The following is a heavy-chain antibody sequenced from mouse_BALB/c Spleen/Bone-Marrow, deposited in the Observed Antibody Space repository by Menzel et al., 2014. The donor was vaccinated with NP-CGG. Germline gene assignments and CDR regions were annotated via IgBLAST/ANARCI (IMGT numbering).Heavy chain of an antibody. CDR2: IRNKANGYTT. CDR1: GFTFTDYY. Sequence: EVQLVESGGGLVQPGGSLRLSCATSGFTFTDYYMNWVRQPPGKALEWLGSIRNKANGYTTEYSASVKSRFTISRDNSQNILYLQMNTLRVDDSATYYCARDKGRVFFDYWGQGTTLTVSS. J-gene: IGHJ2*01. V-gene: IGHV7-3*02. CDR3: ARDKGRVFFDY.